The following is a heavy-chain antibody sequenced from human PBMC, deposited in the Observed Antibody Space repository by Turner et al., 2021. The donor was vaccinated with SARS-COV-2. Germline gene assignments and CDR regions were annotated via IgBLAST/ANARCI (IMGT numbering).Heavy chain of an antibody. CDR1: GFTFKSYE. V-gene: IGHV3-48*03. CDR2: ISSTGNTI. Sequence: GSGGGSVQPGGSLRLSCVASGFTFKSYEMHWVRQAPGKGLEWISSISSTGNTIFYADSVRGRLTLSRDNANDSLSLQMDSPRAEDTAIYYCARATFDHWGLGTLITVSS. J-gene: IGHJ4*02. CDR3: ARATFDH.